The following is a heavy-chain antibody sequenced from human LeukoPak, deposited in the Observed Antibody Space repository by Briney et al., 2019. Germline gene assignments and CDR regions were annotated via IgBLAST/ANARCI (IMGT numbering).Heavy chain of an antibody. J-gene: IGHJ4*02. V-gene: IGHV2-70*17. CDR2: IDWDDEE. CDR1: GFSLTTDGTC. Sequence: ESGPALVQPTQTLTLTCAFSGFSLTTDGTCVSWVRQPPGKALEWLARIDWDDEEFYSPSLKTRLTISKDTSANQVVLSMTNMDPADTARYYCARTLRDSSATGRHCYADKWGQGALVTVSS. CDR3: ARTLRDSSATGRHCYADK. D-gene: IGHD2-15*01.